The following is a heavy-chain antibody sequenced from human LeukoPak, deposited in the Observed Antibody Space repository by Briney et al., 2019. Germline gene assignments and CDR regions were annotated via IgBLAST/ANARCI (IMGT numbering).Heavy chain of an antibody. J-gene: IGHJ6*03. D-gene: IGHD2-2*01. CDR2: LYHPDST. CDR1: GYPINNAYY. CDR3: ARQYDSYFYYYLDL. V-gene: IGHV4-38-2*01. Sequence: SETLSLTCGVSGYPINNAYYWVWIRQPPGKGLEWIGSLYHPDSTYYNPSLKSRVTMSVDTSRDQFSLRLSFVTAADTAVYYCARQYDSYFYYYLDLWGTGTTVTVSS.